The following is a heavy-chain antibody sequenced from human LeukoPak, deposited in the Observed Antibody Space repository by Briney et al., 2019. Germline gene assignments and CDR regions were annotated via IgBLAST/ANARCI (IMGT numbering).Heavy chain of an antibody. CDR2: IKQDGSEK. D-gene: IGHD1-26*01. CDR1: GFTFSSYW. J-gene: IGHJ4*02. V-gene: IGHV3-7*01. CDR3: ARERVGHSGSYYESSFDY. Sequence: GGSLSLSCAASGFTFSSYWMSWVRQAPGKGLEWVANIKQDGSEKYYVDSVKGRFTISRDNAKNSLYLQMNSLRAEDTAVYYCARERVGHSGSYYESSFDYWGQGTLVTVSS.